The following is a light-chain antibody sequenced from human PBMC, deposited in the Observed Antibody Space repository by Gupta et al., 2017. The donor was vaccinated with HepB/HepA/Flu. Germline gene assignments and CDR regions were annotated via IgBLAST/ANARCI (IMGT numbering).Light chain of an antibody. J-gene: IGLJ3*02. CDR1: SGSIASNY. CDR3: QSYDSSNSWV. V-gene: IGLV6-57*03. CDR2: EDN. Sequence: NFMLTQPHSVSESPGKTVTISCTRSSGSIASNYVQWYQQRQGSAPTTVIYEDNQRPSGVPDRFSGSIDSSSNSASLTISGLKTEDEADYYGQSYDSSNSWVFGGGTKLTVL.